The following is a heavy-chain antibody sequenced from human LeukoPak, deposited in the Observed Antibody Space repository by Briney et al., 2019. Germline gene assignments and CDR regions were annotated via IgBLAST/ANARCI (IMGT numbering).Heavy chain of an antibody. Sequence: SETLSLTCTVSGGSISSYYWSWIRQPAGKGLEWIGRIYTSGSTNYNPSLKSRVTMSVDTSKNQFSLKLSSVTAADTAVYYCARSPGFVDTNAGEWFDPWGQGAQIIVSS. CDR3: ARSPGFVDTNAGEWFDP. V-gene: IGHV4-4*07. J-gene: IGHJ5*02. CDR2: IYTSGST. CDR1: GGSISSYY. D-gene: IGHD3-10*01.